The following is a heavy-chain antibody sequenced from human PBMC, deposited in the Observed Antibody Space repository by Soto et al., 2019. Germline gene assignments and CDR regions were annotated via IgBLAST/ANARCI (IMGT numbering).Heavy chain of an antibody. CDR2: IYHSGST. J-gene: IGHJ6*02. D-gene: IGHD3-9*01. CDR3: ARSILTGYYYDGMDV. CDR1: GGSISSGGYS. Sequence: SETLSLTCAVSGGSISSGGYSWSWIRQPPGKGLEWIGYIYHSGSTYYNPSLKSRVTISVDRSKNQFSLKLSSVTAADTAVYYCARSILTGYYYDGMDVWGLGTTVTVSS. V-gene: IGHV4-30-2*01.